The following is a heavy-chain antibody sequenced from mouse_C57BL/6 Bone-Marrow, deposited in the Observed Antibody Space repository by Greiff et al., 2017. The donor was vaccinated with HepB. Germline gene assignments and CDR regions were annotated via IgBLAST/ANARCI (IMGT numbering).Heavy chain of an antibody. V-gene: IGHV1-81*01. CDR1: GYTFTSYG. D-gene: IGHD2-2*01. CDR2: IYPRSGNT. Sequence: QVQLQQSGAELARPGALVKLSCKASGYTFTSYGISWVKQRTGQGLEWIGEIYPRSGNTYYNEKFKGKATLTADKSSSTAYMELRSLTSEDSAVYFCAGLRRGAWFAYWGQGTLVTVSA. CDR3: AGLRRGAWFAY. J-gene: IGHJ3*01.